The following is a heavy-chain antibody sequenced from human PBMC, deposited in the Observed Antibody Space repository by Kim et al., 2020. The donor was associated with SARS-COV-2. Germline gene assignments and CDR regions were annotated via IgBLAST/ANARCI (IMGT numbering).Heavy chain of an antibody. J-gene: IGHJ4*02. Sequence: YNPALKCLLTISVDTSKNRFSLKLSSVTAADTAVYYCARQLEGALSYVDYWGQGTLVTVSS. CDR3: ARQLEGALSYVDY. V-gene: IGHV4-59*08. D-gene: IGHD1-26*01.